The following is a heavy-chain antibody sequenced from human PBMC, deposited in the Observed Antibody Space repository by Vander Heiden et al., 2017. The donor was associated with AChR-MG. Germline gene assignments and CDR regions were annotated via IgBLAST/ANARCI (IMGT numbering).Heavy chain of an antibody. CDR1: GYTFTSYG. D-gene: IGHD3-22*01. J-gene: IGHJ4*02. CDR2: ISAYNGNT. V-gene: IGHV1-18*01. CDR3: AIPPYYYDSSGYYYVWSY. Sequence: QVQLVQSGAEVKKPGASVKVSCKASGYTFTSYGISWVRQAPGQGLEWMGWISAYNGNTNYAQKLQGRVTMTTDTSTSTAYMELRSLRSDDTAVYYCAIPPYYYDSSGYYYVWSYWGQGTLVTVSS.